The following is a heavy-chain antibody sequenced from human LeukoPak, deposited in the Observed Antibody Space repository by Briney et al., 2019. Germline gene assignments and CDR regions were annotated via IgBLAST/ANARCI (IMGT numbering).Heavy chain of an antibody. D-gene: IGHD3-9*01. CDR3: ARGRKNYDILTGYYNNLFALDY. CDR1: GGSISSYY. V-gene: IGHV4-59*01. Sequence: SETLSLTCTVSGGSISSYYWSWIRQPPGKGLEWIGYIYYSGSTNYNPSLKSRVTISVDTSKNQFSLKLSSVTAADTAVYYCARGRKNYDILTGYYNNLFALDYWGQGTLVTVSS. CDR2: IYYSGST. J-gene: IGHJ4*02.